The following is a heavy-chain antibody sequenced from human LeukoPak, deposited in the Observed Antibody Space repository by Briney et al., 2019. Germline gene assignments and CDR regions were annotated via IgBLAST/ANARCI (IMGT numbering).Heavy chain of an antibody. V-gene: IGHV3-48*01. CDR3: VRQFAS. Sequence: PGGSLRLSCAASGFTFSDHIMNWVRQLPGKRLEWVAYVSGSGSTVYYADSVKGRFTISRDNGKSSLYLQMNNLRVEDTALYYCVRQFASWGQGTLVTVSS. CDR2: VSGSGSTV. J-gene: IGHJ4*02. CDR1: GFTFSDHI.